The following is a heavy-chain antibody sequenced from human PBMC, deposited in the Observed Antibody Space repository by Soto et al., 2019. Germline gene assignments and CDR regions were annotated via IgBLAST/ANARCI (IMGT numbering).Heavy chain of an antibody. CDR1: GGSISSGGYY. D-gene: IGHD3-16*02. CDR3: ARVIMITFGGVIDERGYFDY. J-gene: IGHJ4*02. Sequence: SETLSLTCTVSGGSISSGGYYWSWIRQHPGKGLEWIGYIYYSGSTYYNPSLKSRVTISVDTSKNQFSLKLSSVTAADTAVYYCARVIMITFGGVIDERGYFDYWGQGTLVTVSS. CDR2: IYYSGST. V-gene: IGHV4-31*03.